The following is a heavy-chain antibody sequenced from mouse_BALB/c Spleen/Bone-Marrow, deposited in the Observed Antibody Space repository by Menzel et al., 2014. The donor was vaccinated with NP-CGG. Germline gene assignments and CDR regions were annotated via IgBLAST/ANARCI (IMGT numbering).Heavy chain of an antibody. Sequence: EVKLVESGAELVKPGASVKLSCTASGFNIKDIYMHWVKQRPEQGLEWIGRIDLANGNTKYDPKFQGKATITADTSSNTAYLQLSSLTSEDTAVYYCARYDYGWYFSVWGAGTTVTVSS. J-gene: IGHJ1*01. CDR2: IDLANGNT. V-gene: IGHV14-3*02. CDR1: GFNIKDIY. D-gene: IGHD2-4*01. CDR3: ARYDYGWYFSV.